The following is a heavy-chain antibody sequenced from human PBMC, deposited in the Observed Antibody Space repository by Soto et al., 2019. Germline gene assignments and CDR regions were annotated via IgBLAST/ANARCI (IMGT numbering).Heavy chain of an antibody. V-gene: IGHV3-23*01. J-gene: IGHJ6*02. CDR3: ARGGDRFDGMDV. CDR2: VTRGGSA. CDR1: GFTFSNYA. Sequence: GGSLRLSCAASGFTFSNYAMTWVRQAPGKGLEWVSGVTRGGSAYYADSVKGRFTISRDNSKNTLSLQMNSLRAEDTAIYYCARGGDRFDGMDVWGQGTTVTVSS. D-gene: IGHD3-16*01.